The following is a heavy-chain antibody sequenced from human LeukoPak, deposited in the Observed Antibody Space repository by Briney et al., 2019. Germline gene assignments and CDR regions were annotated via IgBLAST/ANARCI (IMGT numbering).Heavy chain of an antibody. J-gene: IGHJ4*02. V-gene: IGHV3-23*01. Sequence: GGSLRLSCAASGFTFSNYAMNWVRQAPGKGLEWVSAISDGAGGRTYYTDSVKGRFTISRDNSKNTLYLQLNSLRAEDAAVYYCAKEDVDTSFDYWGQGTLVTVSS. D-gene: IGHD5-18*01. CDR2: ISDGAGGRT. CDR3: AKEDVDTSFDY. CDR1: GFTFSNYA.